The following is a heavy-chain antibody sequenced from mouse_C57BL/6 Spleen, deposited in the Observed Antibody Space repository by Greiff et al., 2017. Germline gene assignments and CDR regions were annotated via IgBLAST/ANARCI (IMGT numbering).Heavy chain of an antibody. CDR2: IDPSDSET. J-gene: IGHJ2*01. Sequence: QVQLQQPGAELVRPGSSVKLSCKASGYTFTSYWMHWVKQRPIQGLEWIGNIDPSDSETHYNQKFKDKATLTVDKSSSTAYRQRSSLTSEDAAVYYCARGRTVVADYWGQGTTLTVSS. CDR3: ARGRTVVADY. CDR1: GYTFTSYW. D-gene: IGHD1-1*01. V-gene: IGHV1-52*01.